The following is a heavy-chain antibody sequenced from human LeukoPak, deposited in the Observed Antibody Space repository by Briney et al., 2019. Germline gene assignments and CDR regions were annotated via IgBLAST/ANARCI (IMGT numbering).Heavy chain of an antibody. J-gene: IGHJ6*04. CDR3: AELGITMIGGV. Sequence: GGSLRLSCAASGFTFSNYAMNWVRQAPGKVLEWVSYISSSSSTIYYADSVKGRSTISRDNAKNSLYLQMNSLRAEDTAVYYCAELGITMIGGVWGKGTTVTISS. D-gene: IGHD3-10*02. V-gene: IGHV3-48*04. CDR1: GFTFSNYA. CDR2: ISSSSSTI.